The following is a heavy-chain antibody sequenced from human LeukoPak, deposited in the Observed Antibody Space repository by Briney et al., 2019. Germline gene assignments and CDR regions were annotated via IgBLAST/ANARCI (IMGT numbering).Heavy chain of an antibody. CDR3: VRGYSFGPYGMDV. Sequence: GGSLRLFCSASGLPLSSYAMHWVRQAPGEGLEYVSAISYSGGSTYYADSVKGRFTISRDNSKNTLYLQMSSLRAEDTAVYFCVRGYSFGPYGMDVWGEGTTVTVSS. CDR2: ISYSGGST. V-gene: IGHV3-64D*09. J-gene: IGHJ6*04. CDR1: GLPLSSYA. D-gene: IGHD2-15*01.